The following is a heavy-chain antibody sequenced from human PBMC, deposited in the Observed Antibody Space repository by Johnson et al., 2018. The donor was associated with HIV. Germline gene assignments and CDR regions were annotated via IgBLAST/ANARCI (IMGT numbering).Heavy chain of an antibody. CDR2: IYIGGGT. CDR3: ARRNSGTYYDAFDI. CDR1: GFTFSNYD. V-gene: IGHV3-NL1*01. J-gene: IGHJ3*02. D-gene: IGHD1-26*01. Sequence: QVQLVESGGGVVQPGRSLRLSCAASGFTFSNYDMHWVRQAPGKGLEWVSVIYIGGGTYYADSVKGRFTISRDNSKNTLYLLMNSLRAEDTAVYYCARRNSGTYYDAFDIWGQGTMVTVSS.